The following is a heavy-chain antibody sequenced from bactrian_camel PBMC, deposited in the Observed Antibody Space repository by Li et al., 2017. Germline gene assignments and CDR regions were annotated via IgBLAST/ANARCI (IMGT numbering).Heavy chain of an antibody. CDR1: GYGFRSRSYC. V-gene: IGHV3-3*01. J-gene: IGHJ4*01. CDR3: ASAVGPLNANRALSVGAYNH. Sequence: HVQLVESGGGSALAGGSVRLSCVASGYGFRSRSYCMGWFRQAPGKEEREGVAHISPGEVNRYYADSVKGRFTISRDDAKNMVYLQMTNLKPEDTAKYYCASAVGPLNANRALSVGAYNHWGQGTQVTVS. CDR2: ISPGEVNR.